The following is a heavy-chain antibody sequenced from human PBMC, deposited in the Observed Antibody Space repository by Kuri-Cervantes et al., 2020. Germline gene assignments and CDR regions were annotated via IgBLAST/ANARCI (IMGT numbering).Heavy chain of an antibody. J-gene: IGHJ5*02. CDR2: INHSGST. CDR1: GGSFSGYY. D-gene: IGHD3-10*01. CDR3: AREVRVMVRGVTFDP. Sequence: SETLSLTCAVYGGSFSGYYWSWIRQPPGKGLEWIGEINHSGSTNYNPSLKSRVTISVDTPKNQFSLKLSSVTAADTAVYYCAREVRVMVRGVTFDPWGQGTLVTVSS. V-gene: IGHV4-34*01.